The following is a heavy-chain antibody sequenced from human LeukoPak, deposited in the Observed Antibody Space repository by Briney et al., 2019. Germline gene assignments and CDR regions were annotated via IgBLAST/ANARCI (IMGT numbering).Heavy chain of an antibody. Sequence: ASVKVSCKASGYTFTSYAMHWVRQAPGQRLEWMGWINAGNDNTKYSQKFQGRVTITRDTSASTAYMELSSLRSEDTAVYYCARDLGYCTGGTCYPNWFDPWGQGTLVTVSS. CDR2: INAGNDNT. J-gene: IGHJ5*02. V-gene: IGHV1-3*01. CDR1: GYTFTSYA. CDR3: ARDLGYCTGGTCYPNWFDP. D-gene: IGHD2-15*01.